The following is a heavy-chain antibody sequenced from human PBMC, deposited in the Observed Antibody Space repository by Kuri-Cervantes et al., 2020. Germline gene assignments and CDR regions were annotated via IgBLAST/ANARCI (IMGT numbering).Heavy chain of an antibody. D-gene: IGHD6-6*01. CDR2: MNSDGRTI. Sequence: GGSLRLSCAASGFSFSTDWMHWVRQTPGRGLVWLARMNSDGRTINYADSVRGRFTISRDNAENMLYPQMNSLRVEDTAVYYCARAGSYRFDFWGQGTLVTVSS. V-gene: IGHV3-74*01. CDR1: GFSFSTDW. CDR3: ARAGSYRFDF. J-gene: IGHJ4*02.